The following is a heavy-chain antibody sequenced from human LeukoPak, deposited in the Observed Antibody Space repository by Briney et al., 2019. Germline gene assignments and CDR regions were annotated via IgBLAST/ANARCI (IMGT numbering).Heavy chain of an antibody. D-gene: IGHD3-22*01. CDR3: ARDPPAYHYDSSGYYPPDAFDI. J-gene: IGHJ3*02. CDR2: IYTSGST. V-gene: IGHV4-4*07. Sequence: SSETLSLTCTVSGGSISSYYWSWIRQPAGKGLEWIGRIYTSGSTNYNPSLKSRVTMSVDTSKNQFSLKLSSVTAADTAVYYCARDPPAYHYDSSGYYPPDAFDIWGQGTMVTVSS. CDR1: GGSISSYY.